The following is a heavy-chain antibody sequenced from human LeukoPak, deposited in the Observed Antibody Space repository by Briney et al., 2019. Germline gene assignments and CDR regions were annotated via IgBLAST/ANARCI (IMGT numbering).Heavy chain of an antibody. CDR3: AREVSEGFDF. CDR2: FGTRSTSI. J-gene: IGHJ4*02. CDR1: GFTFSSYW. D-gene: IGHD3-22*01. V-gene: IGHV3-21*01. Sequence: GGSLRLSCAASGFTFSSYWMSWVRQAPGKGLEWVSSFGTRSTSIYHAGSVKGRFAISRDNAKNSLYLQMNSLRAEDTALYYCAREVSEGFDFWGQGTLVTASS.